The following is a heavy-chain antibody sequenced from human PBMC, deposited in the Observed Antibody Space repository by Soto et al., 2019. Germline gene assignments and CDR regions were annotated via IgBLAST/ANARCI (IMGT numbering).Heavy chain of an antibody. D-gene: IGHD6-19*01. CDR2: ISYDGSNK. CDR1: GFTFSSYA. J-gene: IGHJ1*01. V-gene: IGHV3-30-3*01. Sequence: QVQLVESGGGVVQPGRSLRLSCAASGFTFSSYAMHWVRQAPGKGLEWVAVISYDGSNKYYADSVKGRFTISRDNSKNTLYLQMNSLRAEDTAVYYCARDRRQWLVLLFQHWGQCTLVTVSS. CDR3: ARDRRQWLVLLFQH.